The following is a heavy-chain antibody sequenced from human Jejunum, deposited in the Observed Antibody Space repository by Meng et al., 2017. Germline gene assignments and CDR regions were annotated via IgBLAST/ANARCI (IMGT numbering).Heavy chain of an antibody. CDR1: GFTFGSYS. J-gene: IGHJ3*01. D-gene: IGHD5-18*01. CDR2: ISHDGSNE. CDR3: ARIGRGFSYGNGIEN. V-gene: IGHV3-30*04. Sequence: GESLKISCVASGFTFGSYSMHWVRQAPGKGLEWVAVISHDGSNEYYADSGKGRFTISRDNSKNTLYLQLNSLRPEDTALYYCARIGRGFSYGNGIENWGQGTMVTVSS.